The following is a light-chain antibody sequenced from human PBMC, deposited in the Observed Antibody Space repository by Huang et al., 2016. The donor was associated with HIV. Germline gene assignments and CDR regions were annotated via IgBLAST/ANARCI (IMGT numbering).Light chain of an antibody. J-gene: IGKJ1*01. CDR1: KGISTS. CDR2: AAS. Sequence: DIQMTQSPSSLSASIGDRVTITCRASKGISTSLACYQQKPGKAPKLLLYAASRLASGVPSRFSGSGSGTDYTLTISSLQPEDFATYHCQQYYSTPWTFGQGTKVEIK. V-gene: IGKV1-NL1*01. CDR3: QQYYSTPWT.